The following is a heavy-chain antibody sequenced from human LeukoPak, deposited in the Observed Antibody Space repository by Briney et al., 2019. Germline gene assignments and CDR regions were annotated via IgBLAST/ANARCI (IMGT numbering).Heavy chain of an antibody. CDR3: ARVSRSSGYYYFDY. J-gene: IGHJ4*02. D-gene: IGHD3-22*01. V-gene: IGHV4-59*08. CDR2: IYYSGST. CDR1: GGSISSYY. Sequence: SETLSLTCTVSGGSISSYYWSWIRQPPGKGLEWIGYIYYSGSTNYNPSLKSRVTISVDTSKNQFSLKLSSVTAADTAVYYCARVSRSSGYYYFDYWGQGTLVTVSS.